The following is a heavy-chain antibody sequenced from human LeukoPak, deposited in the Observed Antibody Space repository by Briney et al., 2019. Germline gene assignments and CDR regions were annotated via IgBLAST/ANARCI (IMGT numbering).Heavy chain of an antibody. CDR1: GFTFSSYS. J-gene: IGHJ4*02. V-gene: IGHV3-21*01. CDR3: ARDLVGYSNCAVPG. D-gene: IGHD4-11*01. CDR2: ISSSSSYI. Sequence: PGGSLRLSCAASGFTFSSYSMNWVRQAPGKGLEWVSSISSSSSYIYYADSVRGRSTISRDNAKNSLYLQMTSLRAEDTPVYYCARDLVGYSNCAVPGWGQGTLVTVSS.